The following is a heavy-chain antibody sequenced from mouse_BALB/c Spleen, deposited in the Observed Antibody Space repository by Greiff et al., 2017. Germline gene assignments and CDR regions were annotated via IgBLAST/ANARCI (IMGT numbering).Heavy chain of an antibody. Sequence: EVMPVESGGGLVQPGGSRKLSCAASGFTFSSFGMHWVRQAPEKGLEWVAYISSGSSTIYYADTVKGRFTISRDNPKNTLFLQMTSLRSEDTAMYYCARGRYDVGFAYWGQGTLVTVSA. CDR3: ARGRYDVGFAY. CDR2: ISSGSSTI. CDR1: GFTFSSFG. D-gene: IGHD2-14*01. J-gene: IGHJ3*01. V-gene: IGHV5-17*02.